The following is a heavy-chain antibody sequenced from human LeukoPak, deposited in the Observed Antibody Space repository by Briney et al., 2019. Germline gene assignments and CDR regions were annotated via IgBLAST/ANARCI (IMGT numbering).Heavy chain of an antibody. Sequence: GGSLRLSCAASGFTFSSYGMHWVRRAPGKGLEWVAFIRYDGSNKYYADSVKGRFTISRDNSKNTLYLQMNSLRAEDTALYHCARESPLVGATDYWGQGTLVTVSS. CDR2: IRYDGSNK. CDR3: ARESPLVGATDY. D-gene: IGHD1-26*01. CDR1: GFTFSSYG. V-gene: IGHV3-30*02. J-gene: IGHJ4*02.